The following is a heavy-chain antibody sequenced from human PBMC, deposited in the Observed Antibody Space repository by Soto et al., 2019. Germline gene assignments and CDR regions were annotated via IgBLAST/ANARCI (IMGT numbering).Heavy chain of an antibody. Sequence: LRLSCAASGFTFSSYSMNWVRQAPGKGLEWVSSISSSSSYIYYADSVKGRFTISRDNAKNSLYLQMNSLRAEDTAVYYCARGRADYYDSSGLYNWFDPWGQGTLVTVSS. V-gene: IGHV3-21*01. J-gene: IGHJ5*02. CDR1: GFTFSSYS. CDR3: ARGRADYYDSSGLYNWFDP. D-gene: IGHD3-22*01. CDR2: ISSSSSYI.